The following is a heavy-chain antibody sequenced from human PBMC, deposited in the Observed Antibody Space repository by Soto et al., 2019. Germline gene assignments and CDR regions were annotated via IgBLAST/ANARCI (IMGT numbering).Heavy chain of an antibody. CDR2: ITGSGGGT. CDR1: GFTFSSYA. D-gene: IGHD2-21*01. Sequence: LRLSCAASGFTFSSYAMSWVRQAPGRGLEWVSCITGSGGGTYYADSVKGRFTISRDNSKDTLFLQMNSLRAEDTAVYYCAKAGRLVINWFDPWGQGTLVTVSS. CDR3: AKAGRLVINWFDP. V-gene: IGHV3-23*01. J-gene: IGHJ5*02.